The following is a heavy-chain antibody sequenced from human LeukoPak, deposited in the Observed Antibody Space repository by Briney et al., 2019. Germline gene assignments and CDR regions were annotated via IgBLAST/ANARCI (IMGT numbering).Heavy chain of an antibody. D-gene: IGHD5-12*01. CDR2: IIPIFGTA. Sequence: GASVKVSCKASGGTFSSYAISWVRQAPGQGLEWMGGIIPIFGTANYAQKFQGRVTITADESTSTAYMELRSLRSDDTAVYYCARVERDSGYDDYWGQGTLVTVSS. CDR3: ARVERDSGYDDY. J-gene: IGHJ4*02. CDR1: GGTFSSYA. V-gene: IGHV1-69*13.